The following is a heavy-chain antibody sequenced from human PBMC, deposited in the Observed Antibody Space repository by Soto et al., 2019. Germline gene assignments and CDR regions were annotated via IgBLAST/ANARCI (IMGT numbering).Heavy chain of an antibody. V-gene: IGHV2-5*01. D-gene: IGHD5-18*01. CDR3: VNSPYSSPSDY. CDR1: GFSLTTFGMG. CDR2: IYWNDDK. Sequence: QITLKESGPTLVKPTQTLTLTCTFSGFSLTTFGMGVGWIRQPPGKALEWLALIYWNDDKRYSPSLNNRLTIAKDTSKNLVVLTMTNVDPVDAATYYCVNSPYSSPSDYWGQGTLVTVSS. J-gene: IGHJ4*02.